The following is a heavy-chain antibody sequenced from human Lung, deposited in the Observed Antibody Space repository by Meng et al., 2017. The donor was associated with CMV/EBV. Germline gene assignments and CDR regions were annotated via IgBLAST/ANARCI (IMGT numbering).Heavy chain of an antibody. D-gene: IGHD6-6*01. Sequence: GPXLVXPTQTLTLTCTVSGFSRSNARMGVSWIRQPPGKALEWLADIFSNDEKSYKTSLQSRLTISKDTSKSQVVLMMTSMDPVDTGTYYCARTGDIVGRPLDYWGQGSLVTVSS. CDR2: IFSNDEK. J-gene: IGHJ4*02. V-gene: IGHV2-26*01. CDR3: ARTGDIVGRPLDY. CDR1: GFSRSNARMG.